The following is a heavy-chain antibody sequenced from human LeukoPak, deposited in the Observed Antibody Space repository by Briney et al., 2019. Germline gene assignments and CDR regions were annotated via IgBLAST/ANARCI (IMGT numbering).Heavy chain of an antibody. Sequence: ASVRVSCKASGYTFTSYGISWVRQAPGQGLEWMGWISAYNGNTNYAQKLQGRVTMTTDTSTSTAYMELRSLRSDDTAVYYCARVPPRGESGAWFDPWGQGTLVTVSS. CDR1: GYTFTSYG. V-gene: IGHV1-18*01. CDR2: ISAYNGNT. D-gene: IGHD2-15*01. CDR3: ARVPPRGESGAWFDP. J-gene: IGHJ5*02.